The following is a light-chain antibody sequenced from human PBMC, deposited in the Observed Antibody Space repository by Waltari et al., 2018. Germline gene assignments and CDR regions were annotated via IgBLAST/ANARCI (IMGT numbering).Light chain of an antibody. CDR3: QQYFDTPS. CDR1: QSLLYRANNKNY. J-gene: IGKJ3*01. Sequence: DIVMTQSPDSLAVSLGERATIKCKSGQSLLYRANNKNYLAWYQQKPGQPPKRPIYWASTRDSGVPDRFRGSGSGTDFTLTISSLQAADVAVYYCQQYFDTPSFGPGTKVEIK. CDR2: WAS. V-gene: IGKV4-1*01.